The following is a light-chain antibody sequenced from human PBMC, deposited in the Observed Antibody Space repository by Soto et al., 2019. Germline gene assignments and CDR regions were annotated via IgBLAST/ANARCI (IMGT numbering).Light chain of an antibody. CDR3: QSYDSSNQV. CDR2: DDN. Sequence: NFMLTQPHSVSESPGKTVIISCTRSSGSIASNYVQWYQQRPGSAPTTVIYDDNQRPSGVPDRFSGSIDSSSNSASLTISGLKTEDEADYYCQSYDSSNQVCGGGTKLTVL. J-gene: IGLJ2*01. CDR1: SGSIASNY. V-gene: IGLV6-57*03.